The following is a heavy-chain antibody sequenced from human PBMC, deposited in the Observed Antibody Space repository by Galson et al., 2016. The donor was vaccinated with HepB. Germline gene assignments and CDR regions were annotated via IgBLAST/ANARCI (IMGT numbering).Heavy chain of an antibody. D-gene: IGHD2-21*01. J-gene: IGHJ6*03. V-gene: IGHV3-23*01. CDR2: TTAGDIDT. CDR3: AKVYHYGGGGPSFYMDV. CDR1: GFTFSTHA. Sequence: SLRLSCAASGFTFSTHAITWVRQAPGKGLEWVSTTTAGDIDTYYAGSVKGRFTISRDNSKNTLSLQMNRLRAEDTAVYHCAKVYHYGGGGPSFYMDVWGKGTTVTVSS.